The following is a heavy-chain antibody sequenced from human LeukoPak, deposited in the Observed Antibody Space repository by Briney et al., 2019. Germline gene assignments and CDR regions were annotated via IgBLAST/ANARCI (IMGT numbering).Heavy chain of an antibody. CDR2: ISSSSSYI. D-gene: IGHD6-19*01. V-gene: IGHV3-21*01. CDR3: ARDPRPIVAGRYFFDY. J-gene: IGHJ4*02. CDR1: GFTFSSYS. Sequence: PGGSLRLSCAASGFTFSSYSMNWVRQAPGKGLEWVSSISSSSSYIYYADSVKGRFTISRDNAKNSLYLQMNSLRAEDTAVYYCARDPRPIVAGRYFFDYWGQGTLVTVSS.